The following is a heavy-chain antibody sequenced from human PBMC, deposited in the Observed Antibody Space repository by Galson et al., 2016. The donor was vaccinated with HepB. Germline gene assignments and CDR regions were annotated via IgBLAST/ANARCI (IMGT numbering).Heavy chain of an antibody. CDR3: ARDPGFRNGMDV. CDR2: LTYDGNNK. Sequence: SLRLSCAASGFTFSDYAMHWVRQTPGKGLEWVALLTYDGNNKYYADSVKGRFTISRDTSKNTLYLQMNSLRGEDTAVYYCARDPGFRNGMDVWGQGTTVTVS. CDR1: GFTFSDYA. J-gene: IGHJ6*02. V-gene: IGHV3-30-3*01.